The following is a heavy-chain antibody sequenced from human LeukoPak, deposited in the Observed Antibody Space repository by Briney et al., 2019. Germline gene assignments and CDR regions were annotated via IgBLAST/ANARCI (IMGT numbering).Heavy chain of an antibody. J-gene: IGHJ6*03. CDR3: ARVPPDYDILTGHYYYMDV. Sequence: SETLSLTCAVYGGSFSGYYWSWLRQPPGKGLEWIGEINHSGSTNYNPSLKSRVTISVDTSKNQFSLKLSSVTAADTAVYYCARVPPDYDILTGHYYYMDVWGKGTTVTVSS. D-gene: IGHD3-9*01. CDR1: GGSFSGYY. CDR2: INHSGST. V-gene: IGHV4-34*01.